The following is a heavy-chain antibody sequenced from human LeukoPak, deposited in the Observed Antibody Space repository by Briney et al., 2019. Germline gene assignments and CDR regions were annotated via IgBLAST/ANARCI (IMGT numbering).Heavy chain of an antibody. D-gene: IGHD5-12*01. J-gene: IGHJ4*02. V-gene: IGHV3-21*01. Sequence: PGGSLRLSCAASGLTFSSYSMNWVRQAPGKGLEWVSSISSSSSYIYYADSVKGRFTISRDNAKNSLYLQMNSLRAEDTAVYYCARDGVATFDYWGQGTLVTVSS. CDR1: GLTFSSYS. CDR3: ARDGVATFDY. CDR2: ISSSSSYI.